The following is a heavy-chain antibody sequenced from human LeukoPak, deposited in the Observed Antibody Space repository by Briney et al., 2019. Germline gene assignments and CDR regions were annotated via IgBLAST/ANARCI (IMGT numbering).Heavy chain of an antibody. J-gene: IGHJ6*02. CDR3: AKATSWGYYDSSGYYLLGGMDV. CDR2: VKDDGNKQ. D-gene: IGHD3-22*01. Sequence: GGSLRLSCAASGFTFSGYWMTWVRQAPGKGLEWVASVKDDGNKQNYLDSVKGRFTISRDNAKNSLYLQMNSLRAEDTAVYYCAKATSWGYYDSSGYYLLGGMDVWGQGTTVTVSS. V-gene: IGHV3-7*01. CDR1: GFTFSGYW.